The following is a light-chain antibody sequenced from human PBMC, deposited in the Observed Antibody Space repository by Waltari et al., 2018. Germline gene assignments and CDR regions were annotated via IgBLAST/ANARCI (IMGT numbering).Light chain of an antibody. CDR1: SSNVENYNL. Sequence: QSALTQPASVSGSPGQSITISCTGTSSNVENYNLVSWYQHHPGKAPKLLIYEVSKRSAGISNRFSGSTSGNTASLTISGLQAEDESDYYCCSFAGGNNFEVIFGGGTRLTVL. J-gene: IGLJ2*01. CDR3: CSFAGGNNFEVI. V-gene: IGLV2-23*02. CDR2: EVS.